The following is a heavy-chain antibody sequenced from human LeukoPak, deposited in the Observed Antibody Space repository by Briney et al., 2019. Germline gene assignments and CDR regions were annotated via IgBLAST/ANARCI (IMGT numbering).Heavy chain of an antibody. CDR3: ARDHLYSGYDWYYYYGMDV. J-gene: IGHJ6*02. D-gene: IGHD5-12*01. Sequence: ASVKVSCKTSGYTFTAYHMHWVRQAPGQGLEFVGWIYPPTGGTVLAGKFQGRVTMTRDTSISTAYMELSRLRSDDTAVYYCARDHLYSGYDWYYYYGMDVWGQGTTVTVSS. CDR2: IYPPTGGT. V-gene: IGHV1-2*02. CDR1: GYTFTAYH.